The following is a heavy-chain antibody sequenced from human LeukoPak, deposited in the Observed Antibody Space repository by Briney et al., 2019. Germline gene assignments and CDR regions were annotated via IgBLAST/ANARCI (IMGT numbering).Heavy chain of an antibody. Sequence: SETLSLTCTVSGGPISSYFWNWIRQPPGKGLEWIGYIYYGGSANYSPSLKSRLTISLDTSKNQFSLRLSSVTAADTAVYYCARQQVVGYYYYGMDVWGQGTTVTVSS. CDR1: GGPISSYF. D-gene: IGHD2-2*01. J-gene: IGHJ6*02. CDR2: IYYGGSA. CDR3: ARQQVVGYYYYGMDV. V-gene: IGHV4-59*08.